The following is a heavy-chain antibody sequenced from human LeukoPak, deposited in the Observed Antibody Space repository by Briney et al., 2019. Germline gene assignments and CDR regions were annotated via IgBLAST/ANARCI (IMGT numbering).Heavy chain of an antibody. CDR2: IRQDGSDK. J-gene: IGHJ4*02. Sequence: GSLRLSCAASGFTFSAYWMSWVRQAPGKGLEWVANIRQDGSDKNYVDSMKGRFTISRDNAKNSLYLQVSSLRAEDTAFYYCVRESRSSGNSYWGQGTLVTVSS. CDR1: GFTFSAYW. CDR3: VRESRSSGNSY. D-gene: IGHD3-10*01. V-gene: IGHV3-7*05.